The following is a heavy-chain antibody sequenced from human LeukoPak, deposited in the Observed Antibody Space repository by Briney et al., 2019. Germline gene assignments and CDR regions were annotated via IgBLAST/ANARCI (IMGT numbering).Heavy chain of an antibody. CDR3: ARYGMATIQFFDY. J-gene: IGHJ4*02. V-gene: IGHV4-59*01. D-gene: IGHD5-24*01. CDR1: GGSFSAYY. CDR2: ISYGGST. Sequence: SETLSLTCTVSGGSFSAYYWSWIRQPPGKGLEWIGYISYGGSTKYNPSLKSRVTISVDTSKNQISLKLSSVTAADTAVYYCARYGMATIQFFDYWGQGTLFTVSS.